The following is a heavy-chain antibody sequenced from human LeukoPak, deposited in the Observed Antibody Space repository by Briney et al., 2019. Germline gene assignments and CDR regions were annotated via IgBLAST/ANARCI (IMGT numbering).Heavy chain of an antibody. CDR1: GFTFSSYG. J-gene: IGHJ4*02. V-gene: IGHV3-30*02. CDR2: IRYDGSNK. CDR3: RAGYFDY. Sequence: GGSLRLSCAASGFTFSSYGMHWVRQAPGEGLEWVAFIRYDGSNKYYADSVKGRFTISRDNSKNTLYLQMNSLRAEDTAVYYCRAGYFDYWGQGTLVTVSS.